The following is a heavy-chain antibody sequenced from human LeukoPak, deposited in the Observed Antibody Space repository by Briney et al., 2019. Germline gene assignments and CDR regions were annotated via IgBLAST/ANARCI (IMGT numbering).Heavy chain of an antibody. CDR2: ISYHGTNK. Sequence: GGSLRLSCAASGFTFSSYDIHWVRQAPGKGLEWVALISYHGTNKYYADSVKGRFTISRDNAKNSLYLQMNSLRAEDTAVYYCARRRYNWNAIDYWGQGTLVTVSS. CDR3: ARRRYNWNAIDY. D-gene: IGHD1-20*01. CDR1: GFTFSSYD. V-gene: IGHV3-30-3*01. J-gene: IGHJ4*02.